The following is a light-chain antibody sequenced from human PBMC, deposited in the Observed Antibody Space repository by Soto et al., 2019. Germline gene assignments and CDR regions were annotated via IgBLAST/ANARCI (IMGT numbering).Light chain of an antibody. V-gene: IGKV3-20*01. CDR2: RTS. J-gene: IGKJ1*01. CDR1: QSVSSSY. CDR3: QQYDSSPRT. Sequence: ELVLTQSPGTLSLSPGERDTLSCRASQSVSSSYLAWYQQKPGQAPRLLIYRTSNRATGIPDRFSGSGSGTDFTLTISRLEPEDFAVYWCQQYDSSPRTFGQGTKVDI.